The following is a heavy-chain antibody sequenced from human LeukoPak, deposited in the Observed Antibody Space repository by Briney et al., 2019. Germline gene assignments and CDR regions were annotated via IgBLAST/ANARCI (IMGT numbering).Heavy chain of an antibody. Sequence: GGSLRLSCAASRFTFSSYAMSWVRQAPGKGLEWVSAISGSGGSTYYADSVKGRFTISRDNSKNTLYLQMNSLRAEDTAVYYCAKGGGYDFWSGYQGNWFDPWGQGTLVTVSS. D-gene: IGHD3-3*01. CDR1: RFTFSSYA. CDR3: AKGGGYDFWSGYQGNWFDP. CDR2: ISGSGGST. J-gene: IGHJ5*02. V-gene: IGHV3-23*01.